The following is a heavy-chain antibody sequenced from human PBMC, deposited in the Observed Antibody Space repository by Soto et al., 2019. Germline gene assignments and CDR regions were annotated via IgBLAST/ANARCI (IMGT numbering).Heavy chain of an antibody. CDR1: GFTFGDYA. CDR3: TTWGNPDY. D-gene: IGHD3-16*01. Sequence: GGSLRLSCTASGFTFGDYAMSWVRQAPGKGLEWVGFIRSKAYGGTTEYAASVKGRFTISRDDSKGIAYLQMNSLKTEDTAVYYCTTWGNPDYWGQGTLVTVSS. V-gene: IGHV3-49*04. J-gene: IGHJ4*02. CDR2: IRSKAYGGTT.